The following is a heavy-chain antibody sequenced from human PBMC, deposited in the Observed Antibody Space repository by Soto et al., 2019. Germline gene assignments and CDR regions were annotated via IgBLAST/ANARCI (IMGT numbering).Heavy chain of an antibody. CDR2: IVPIIATT. J-gene: IGHJ3*02. D-gene: IGHD3-3*01. Sequence: QVLLVQSGAEVKKPGSSVKVSCKASGGSFSSYGITWVRQAPGQGLEWMGGIVPIIATTKYAQKFQGRLTIIGDESTTTVYMELSSLISEDTAVYYCARALRFLEWLLSQATTEHDAFDIWGQGTMVTVSS. V-gene: IGHV1-69*01. CDR3: ARALRFLEWLLSQATTEHDAFDI. CDR1: GGSFSSYG.